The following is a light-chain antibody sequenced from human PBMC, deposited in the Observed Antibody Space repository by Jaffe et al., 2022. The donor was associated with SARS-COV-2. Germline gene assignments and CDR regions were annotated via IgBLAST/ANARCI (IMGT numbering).Light chain of an antibody. CDR2: GAS. CDR3: QQYSNWPLT. V-gene: IGKV3-15*01. J-gene: IGKJ4*01. Sequence: EIVMTQSPATVSVSPGERATLSCRASQSISSNLAWYQQKPGQAPRLLIYGASTRATGIPGRFSGSGSGAEFTLTIGSLQSEDFAVYYCQQYSNWPLTFGGGTKVEIK. CDR1: QSISSN.